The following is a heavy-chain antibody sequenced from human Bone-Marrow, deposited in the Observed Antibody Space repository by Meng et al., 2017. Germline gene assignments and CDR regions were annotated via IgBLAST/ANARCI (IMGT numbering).Heavy chain of an antibody. CDR1: GYTFTSYG. CDR2: ISAYNGNT. CDR3: ARAGRSYYDSSGYYQSFDY. D-gene: IGHD3-22*01. J-gene: IGHJ4*02. Sequence: ASVKVSCKASGYTFTSYGISWVRQAPGQGLEWMGWISAYNGNTNYAQKLQGRVTMTTDTSTSTAYMELRSLRSDDTAVYYCARAGRSYYDSSGYYQSFDYWGQGTLVTVSS. V-gene: IGHV1-18*01.